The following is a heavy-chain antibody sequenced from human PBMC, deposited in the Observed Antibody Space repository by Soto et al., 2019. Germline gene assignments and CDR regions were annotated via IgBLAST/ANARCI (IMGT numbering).Heavy chain of an antibody. CDR2: INHSGST. J-gene: IGHJ6*02. Sequence: TSETLSLTCAVYGGSFSGYYWSWIRQPPGKGLEWIGEINHSGSTNYNPSLKSRVTISVDTSKNQFSLKLSSVTAADTAVYYCARASHRYSSSSNGMDVWGQGTTVTVSS. D-gene: IGHD6-6*01. CDR1: GGSFSGYY. V-gene: IGHV4-34*01. CDR3: ARASHRYSSSSNGMDV.